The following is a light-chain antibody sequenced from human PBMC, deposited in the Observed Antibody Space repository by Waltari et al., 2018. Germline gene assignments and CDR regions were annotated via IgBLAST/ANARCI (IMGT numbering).Light chain of an antibody. CDR3: SSRDSSGEVV. Sequence: SSELTQAPAVSVALGQAVRITCQGDSLRDSSAVWYQQKPRQAPVLVMYSNKHRPSRIPDRFSGSSSGHTGSLTITGAQAEDEADYHCSSRDSSGEVVFGGGTKLTVL. CDR1: SLRDSS. J-gene: IGLJ3*02. V-gene: IGLV3-19*01. CDR2: SNK.